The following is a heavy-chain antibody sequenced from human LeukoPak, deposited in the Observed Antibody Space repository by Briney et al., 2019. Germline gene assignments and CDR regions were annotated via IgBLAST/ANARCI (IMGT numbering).Heavy chain of an antibody. CDR2: ISYDGSNK. Sequence: GGSLRLSCAASGFTFRSYGMHWVRQAPGKGLEWVAVISYDGSNKYYADSVKGRFTISRDNSKNTLYLQMNSLRAEDTAVYYCAKEDIVAKSYYYYGMDVWGQGTTVTVSS. CDR3: AKEDIVAKSYYYYGMDV. V-gene: IGHV3-30*18. J-gene: IGHJ6*02. D-gene: IGHD5-12*01. CDR1: GFTFRSYG.